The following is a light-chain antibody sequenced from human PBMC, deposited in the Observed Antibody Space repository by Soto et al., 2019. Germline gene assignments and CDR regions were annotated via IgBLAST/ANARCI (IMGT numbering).Light chain of an antibody. J-gene: IGKJ1*01. CDR2: AAS. CDR1: QTISSY. V-gene: IGKV1-39*01. Sequence: DIQMTQSPSSLSASVGDRVTITCRASQTISSYLNWYQQKPGKAPRLLIYAASRLQSGVPSRFSGSGSGTDFTLTISGLQSEDFATYYCQQTYSIPSTFGQGTKVEIK. CDR3: QQTYSIPST.